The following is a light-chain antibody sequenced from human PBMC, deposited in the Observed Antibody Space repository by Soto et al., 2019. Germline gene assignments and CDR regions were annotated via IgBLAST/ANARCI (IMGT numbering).Light chain of an antibody. V-gene: IGKV3-20*01. CDR3: HQHATSPFT. Sequence: IVLTQSPGTLSLSPGERATVSCRASETIGRAYFAWYQHRPGRTPRLVLSATSNRAAGIPDRFGGSGSGADFTLTISGVEPEDFAVYYCHQHATSPFTFGQGTKLEI. J-gene: IGKJ2*01. CDR2: ATS. CDR1: ETIGRAY.